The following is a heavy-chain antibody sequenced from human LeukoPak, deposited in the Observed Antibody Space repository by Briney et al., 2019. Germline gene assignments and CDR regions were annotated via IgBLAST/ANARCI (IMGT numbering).Heavy chain of an antibody. D-gene: IGHD6-13*01. Sequence: PSETLSLTCTVSGDSIGSYYWSWIRQSPGKGLEWIGDFSYSGSTNHNPSLKSRVTISIDTSKNHFSLKLSSLTAADTAVYFCARLRGYSHNWFAPWGQGTLVTVSS. CDR3: ARLRGYSHNWFAP. CDR2: FSYSGST. CDR1: GDSIGSYY. J-gene: IGHJ5*02. V-gene: IGHV4-59*08.